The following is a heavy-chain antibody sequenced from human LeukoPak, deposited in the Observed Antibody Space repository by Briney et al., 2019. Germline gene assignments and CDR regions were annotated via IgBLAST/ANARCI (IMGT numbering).Heavy chain of an antibody. CDR1: GGSISSYY. CDR3: ARSSSGTYLDY. D-gene: IGHD5-12*01. Sequence: SETLSLTCTVSGGSISSYYWSWIRQPPGKGLEWIGYIYYSGSTNYNPSLKSRVTISVDTSKNQVSLKLSSVTAADTAVYYCARSSSGTYLDYWGLGTLVTVSS. J-gene: IGHJ4*02. V-gene: IGHV4-59*01. CDR2: IYYSGST.